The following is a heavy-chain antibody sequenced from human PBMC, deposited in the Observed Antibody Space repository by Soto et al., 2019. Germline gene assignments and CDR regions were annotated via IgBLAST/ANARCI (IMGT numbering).Heavy chain of an antibody. CDR1: GYSISSGSY. J-gene: IGHJ5*02. CDR3: ARALPRYWFDP. CDR2: IYYSGST. Sequence: SETLSLTCTVSGYSISSGSYWAWIRQPPGKGLEWIGYIYYSGSTNYNPSLKSRVTISVDTSKNQFSLKLSSVTAADTAVYYCARALPRYWFDPWGQGTLVTVS. V-gene: IGHV4-61*01.